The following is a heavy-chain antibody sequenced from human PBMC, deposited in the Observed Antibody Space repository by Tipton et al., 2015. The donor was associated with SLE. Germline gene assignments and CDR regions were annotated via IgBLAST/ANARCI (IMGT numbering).Heavy chain of an antibody. V-gene: IGHV4-39*07. D-gene: IGHD1-26*01. CDR3: ARAPLGSYYDY. J-gene: IGHJ4*02. CDR2: IDYGGST. CDR1: GGSISSTSYY. Sequence: TLSLTCTVSGGSISSTSYYWGWIRQPPGKGLEWIGTIDYGGSTTYSPSLKSRVTISVDTSKNQFSLKLSSVTAADTAVYYCARAPLGSYYDYWGQGTLVTVSS.